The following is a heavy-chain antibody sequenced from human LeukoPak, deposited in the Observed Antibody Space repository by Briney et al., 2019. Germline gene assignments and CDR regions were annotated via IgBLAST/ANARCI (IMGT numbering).Heavy chain of an antibody. J-gene: IGHJ4*02. Sequence: ASVKVPCKASGYTFTGYYMHWVRQAPGQGLEWMGWINPNSGGTNYAQKFQGRVTMTRDTSISTAYMELSRLRSDDTAVYYCARARGRRPEYDYWGQGTLVTVSS. CDR3: ARARGRRPEYDY. CDR1: GYTFTGYY. V-gene: IGHV1-2*02. CDR2: INPNSGGT. D-gene: IGHD1-26*01.